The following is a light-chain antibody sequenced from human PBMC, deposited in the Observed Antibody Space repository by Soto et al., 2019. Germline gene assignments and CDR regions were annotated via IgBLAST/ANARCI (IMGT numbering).Light chain of an antibody. Sequence: SYELTQPPSVSVAPGKTATITCGGSNIGSESVHWYQQKPGQAPDLVIYYDTDRPSGIPERFSGSNSENTATLTITRVEAGDYADYFCQVWDKSQKHVVFGGGTKLTVL. V-gene: IGLV3-21*04. CDR3: QVWDKSQKHVV. CDR1: NIGSES. CDR2: YDT. J-gene: IGLJ2*01.